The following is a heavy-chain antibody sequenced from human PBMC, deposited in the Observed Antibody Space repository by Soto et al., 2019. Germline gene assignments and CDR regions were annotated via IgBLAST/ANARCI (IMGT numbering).Heavy chain of an antibody. CDR3: ARGYCSGGSCYTPGTSFDY. CDR1: GGSISRSSYY. V-gene: IGHV4-39*01. CDR2: IYYSGST. Sequence: SETLSLTCTVSGGSISRSSYYWGWIRQPPGKGLEWIGSIYYSGSTYYNPSLKSRVTISVDTSKNQFSLKLSSVTAADTAVYYCARGYCSGGSCYTPGTSFDYWGQGTLVTVSS. D-gene: IGHD2-15*01. J-gene: IGHJ4*02.